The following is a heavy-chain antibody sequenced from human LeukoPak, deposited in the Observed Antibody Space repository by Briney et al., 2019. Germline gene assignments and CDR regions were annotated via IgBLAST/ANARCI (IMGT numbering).Heavy chain of an antibody. CDR2: FSGSGYIT. D-gene: IGHD1-14*01. Sequence: GGSLRLSCAASGFTFSSHAMSWVRQAPGKGLEWVSTFSGSGYITYADSVKGRFTISRDNSKNTLYLQMSSLKAEDTALYYCAKSPPFMHVTFYFDSWGQGALVAVSS. CDR3: AKSPPFMHVTFYFDS. J-gene: IGHJ4*02. V-gene: IGHV3-23*01. CDR1: GFTFSSHA.